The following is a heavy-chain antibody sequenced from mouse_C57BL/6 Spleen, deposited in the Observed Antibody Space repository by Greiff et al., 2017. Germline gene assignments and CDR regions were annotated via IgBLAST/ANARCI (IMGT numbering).Heavy chain of an antibody. Sequence: EVMLVESGGDLVKPGGSLKLSCAASGFTFSSYGMSWVRQTPDKRLEWVATISSGGSYTYYPDSVKGRFTISRDNAKNTLYLQMSSLKSEDTAMYYCASRYYGGYFDVWGTGTTVTVSS. CDR1: GFTFSSYG. CDR2: ISSGGSYT. D-gene: IGHD2-1*01. J-gene: IGHJ1*03. CDR3: ASRYYGGYFDV. V-gene: IGHV5-6*02.